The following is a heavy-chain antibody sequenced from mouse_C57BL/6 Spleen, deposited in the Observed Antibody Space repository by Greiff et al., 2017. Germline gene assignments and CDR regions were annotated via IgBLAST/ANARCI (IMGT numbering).Heavy chain of an antibody. CDR2: FYPGDGDT. J-gene: IGHJ2*01. V-gene: IGHV1-80*01. Sequence: LEESGAELVKPGASVKISCKASGYAFSSYWMNWVKQRPGKGLEWIGQFYPGDGDTNYNGKFKGKATLTADKSSSTAYMQLSSLTSEDSAVYFCARYYYGSSYTFDYWGQGTTLTVSS. CDR1: GYAFSSYW. D-gene: IGHD1-1*01. CDR3: ARYYYGSSYTFDY.